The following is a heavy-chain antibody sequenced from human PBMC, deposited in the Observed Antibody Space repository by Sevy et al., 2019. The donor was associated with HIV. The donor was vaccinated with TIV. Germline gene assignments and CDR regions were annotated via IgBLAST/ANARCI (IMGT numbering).Heavy chain of an antibody. J-gene: IGHJ4*02. CDR3: AREGNRERQTIPLDS. V-gene: IGHV3-48*02. D-gene: IGHD6-25*01. CDR1: GFRFNYHN. Sequence: GGSLRLSCAASGFRFNYHNMHWVRQAPGKGLEWISYISNSGSTTYLADSVRGRFTISRDNAKNSLFLEMDNLTDEDTAVYYCAREGNRERQTIPLDSWGRGIQVTVSS. CDR2: ISNSGSTT.